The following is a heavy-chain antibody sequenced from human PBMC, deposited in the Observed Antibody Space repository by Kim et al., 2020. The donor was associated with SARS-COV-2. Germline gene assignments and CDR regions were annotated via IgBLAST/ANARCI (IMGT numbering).Heavy chain of an antibody. Sequence: GESLKISCKGSGYSFTTFWIAWVRQMPGKGLEWMGIIFPGDSNTKYSPSFQGQVTISVDRSLSSAYLQWSSLKASDTAMYYCARRYCSSTSCPPYNAFDIWGQGTMVTVSS. CDR1: GYSFTTFW. V-gene: IGHV5-51*01. J-gene: IGHJ3*02. D-gene: IGHD2-2*01. CDR3: ARRYCSSTSCPPYNAFDI. CDR2: IFPGDSNT.